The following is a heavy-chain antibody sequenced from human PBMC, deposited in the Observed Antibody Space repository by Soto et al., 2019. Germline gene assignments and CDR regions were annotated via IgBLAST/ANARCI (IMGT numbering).Heavy chain of an antibody. CDR1: GLTFRSYW. D-gene: IGHD3-22*01. CDR3: ARLRYYDSSGSLLGFDP. Sequence: GGSLRLSCAASGLTFRSYWMHWVRQAPGKGLVWVSRINTDGSVAMYVDSVRGRFTISRDNAKNSLYVQMSSLRAEDTAVYYCARLRYYDSSGSLLGFDPWGQGTLVTVSS. V-gene: IGHV3-74*03. J-gene: IGHJ5*02. CDR2: INTDGSVA.